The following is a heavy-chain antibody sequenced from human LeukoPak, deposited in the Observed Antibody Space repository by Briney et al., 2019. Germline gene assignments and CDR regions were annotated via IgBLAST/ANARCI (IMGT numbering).Heavy chain of an antibody. CDR3: ARILRGAHYGGNWYFDL. V-gene: IGHV1-46*01. D-gene: IGHD4-23*01. CDR1: GYTFTSYY. CDR2: INPSGGST. Sequence: ASVKVSCKASGYTFTSYYMHWVRQAPGQGLEWMGIINPSGGSTSYAQKFQGRVTMTRDMSTSTVYMELSSLRAEDTAVYYCARILRGAHYGGNWYFDLWGRGTLVTVSS. J-gene: IGHJ2*01.